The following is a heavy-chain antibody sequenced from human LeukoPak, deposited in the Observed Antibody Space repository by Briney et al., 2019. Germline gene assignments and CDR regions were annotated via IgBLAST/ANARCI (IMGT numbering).Heavy chain of an antibody. V-gene: IGHV4-39*07. CDR1: GDSISSDSYY. CDR2: LYHSGSS. Sequence: SETLSLTCTVSGDSISSDSYYWGWIRQPPGKGLEWIGSLYHSGSSYYNPSLKGRVSLSLDTSKDQFSLKLTSVTAADTAMYYCASTGYYYDASPYWGQGTLVTVSS. J-gene: IGHJ4*02. D-gene: IGHD3-22*01. CDR3: ASTGYYYDASPY.